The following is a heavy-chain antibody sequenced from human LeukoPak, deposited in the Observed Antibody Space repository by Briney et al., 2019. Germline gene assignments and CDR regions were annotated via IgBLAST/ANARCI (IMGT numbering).Heavy chain of an antibody. D-gene: IGHD3-10*01. J-gene: IGHJ6*02. CDR1: GFTFSSYA. V-gene: IGHV3-23*01. CDR2: ISDSGYST. CDR3: AKVPYSDYGSGRPPFMDV. Sequence: GGSLRLSCAASGFTFSSYAMSWVRQAPGKGLEWVSTISDSGYSTHYADSVKGRFTISRDNSKNTLYLQMDSLRAEDTAIHYCAKVPYSDYGSGRPPFMDVWGQGTTVAVSS.